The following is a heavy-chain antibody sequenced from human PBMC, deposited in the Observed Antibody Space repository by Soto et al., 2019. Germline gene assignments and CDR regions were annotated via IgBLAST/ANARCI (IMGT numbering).Heavy chain of an antibody. CDR2: FDPEDGET. Sequence: ASVKVSCKVSGYTLTELSMHWVRQAPGKGLEWMGGFDPEDGETIYAQKFQGRVTMTEDTSTDTAYMELSSLRSEDTAVYYCASVFNDCSSTSCYFREKTLDYWGQGTPVTVSS. CDR1: GYTLTELS. V-gene: IGHV1-24*01. CDR3: ASVFNDCSSTSCYFREKTLDY. J-gene: IGHJ4*02. D-gene: IGHD2-2*01.